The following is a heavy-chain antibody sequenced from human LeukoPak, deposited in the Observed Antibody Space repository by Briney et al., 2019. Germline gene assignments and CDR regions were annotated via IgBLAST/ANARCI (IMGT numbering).Heavy chain of an antibody. D-gene: IGHD2-8*01. CDR3: AKDRGGGILMVYALRYYFDY. CDR2: ISGSGGST. CDR1: GFTFSSYA. Sequence: PGGSLRLSCAASGFTFSSYAMSWVRQAPGKGLEWVSAISGSGGSTYYADSVQGRFTISRDNSKNTLYLQMNSLRAEDTAVYYCAKDRGGGILMVYALRYYFDYWGQGTLVTVSS. V-gene: IGHV3-23*01. J-gene: IGHJ4*02.